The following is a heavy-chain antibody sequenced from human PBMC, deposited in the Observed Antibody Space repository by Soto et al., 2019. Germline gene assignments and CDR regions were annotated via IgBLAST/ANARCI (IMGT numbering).Heavy chain of an antibody. Sequence: GGSLRLSCAASGFTFSSYSMNWVRQAPGKGLEWVSYISSSSSTIYYADSVKGRFTISRDNAKNSLYLQMNSLRAEDTAVYYCARGPPTTVTTSFPVGMVYFDYWGQGTLVTVSS. J-gene: IGHJ4*02. CDR3: ARGPPTTVTTSFPVGMVYFDY. D-gene: IGHD4-17*01. CDR2: ISSSSSTI. CDR1: GFTFSSYS. V-gene: IGHV3-48*01.